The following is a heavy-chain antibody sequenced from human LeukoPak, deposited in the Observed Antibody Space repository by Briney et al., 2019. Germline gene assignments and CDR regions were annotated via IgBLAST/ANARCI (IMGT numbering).Heavy chain of an antibody. J-gene: IGHJ4*02. D-gene: IGHD2-2*01. CDR2: IYHGGST. CDR3: ARERGYCRSSSCPEVY. V-gene: IGHV4-59*12. CDR1: GGSISSYY. Sequence: SETLSLTCTVSGGSISSYYWSWIRQPPGKGLEWIGYIYHGGSTYYNPSLKSRVTMSIDTSKNQFSLRLSSVTAADTAFYFCARERGYCRSSSCPEVYWGQGALVTVSS.